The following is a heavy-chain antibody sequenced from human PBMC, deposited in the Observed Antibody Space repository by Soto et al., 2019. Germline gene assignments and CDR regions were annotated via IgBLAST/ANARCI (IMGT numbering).Heavy chain of an antibody. Sequence: PGESLKISCKGSGYSFTSYWIGWVRQMPGKGLEWMGIIYPGDSDTRYSPSFQGQVTISADKSISTAYLQWSSLKASDTAMYYCATTYYDFWSGYSEFDYWGQGTLVTVSS. CDR1: GYSFTSYW. D-gene: IGHD3-3*01. J-gene: IGHJ4*02. CDR2: IYPGDSDT. CDR3: ATTYYDFWSGYSEFDY. V-gene: IGHV5-51*01.